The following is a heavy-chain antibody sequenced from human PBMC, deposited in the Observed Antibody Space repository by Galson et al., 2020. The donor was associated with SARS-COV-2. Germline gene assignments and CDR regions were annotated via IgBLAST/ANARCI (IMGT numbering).Heavy chain of an antibody. V-gene: IGHV3-30*04. Sequence: GESLKISCAASGFTFNTYAMHWVRQAPGKGLEWVAIISYSGNNKYNEDSVKGRFTISRDNSRNTVYLQMNSLTTEDTAVYYCARETADSTSSFFDYWGQGTLVTVSS. CDR2: ISYSGNNK. D-gene: IGHD6-6*01. CDR1: GFTFNTYA. J-gene: IGHJ4*02. CDR3: ARETADSTSSFFDY.